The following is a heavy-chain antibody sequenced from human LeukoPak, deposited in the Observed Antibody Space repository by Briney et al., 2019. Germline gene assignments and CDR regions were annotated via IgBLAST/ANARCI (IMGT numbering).Heavy chain of an antibody. CDR2: INPNSDDT. V-gene: IGHV1-2*02. Sequence: ASVKVSCKASGYTFIHHYIHWVRQAPGQGLEWMGWINPNSDDTNYAQKFQGRVTMTRDTSISTVYMELTRLRSEDTAVYYCVRIYRGPDYWGQGTLVTVSS. CDR1: GYTFIHHY. J-gene: IGHJ4*02. D-gene: IGHD3-10*01. CDR3: VRIYRGPDY.